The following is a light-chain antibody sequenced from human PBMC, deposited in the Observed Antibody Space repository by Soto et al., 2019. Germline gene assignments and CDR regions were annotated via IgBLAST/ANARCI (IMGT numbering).Light chain of an antibody. J-gene: IGKJ1*01. CDR1: KSVLYSSNNKDY. V-gene: IGKV4-1*01. Sequence: DIVMTQSPDSLAVSLGERATINCKSSKSVLYSSNNKDYLAWYQQKPGQHPQLLIYWASTRESGVPDRFSGSGSGTDFTLTISSLQAEDVAVYYCQQYYSTPRTFGQGTKVEIK. CDR2: WAS. CDR3: QQYYSTPRT.